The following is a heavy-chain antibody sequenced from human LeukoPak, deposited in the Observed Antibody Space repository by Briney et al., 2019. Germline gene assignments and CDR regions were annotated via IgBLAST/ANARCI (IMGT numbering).Heavy chain of an antibody. J-gene: IGHJ5*02. CDR1: GDSVSSNSVT. D-gene: IGHD5-18*01. V-gene: IGHV6-1*01. Sequence: SQTLSLTSAISGDSVSSNSVTWNWIRQSPSRGLEWLGRTYYRSKWYYDYAVSVKSRITIDPDTSKNQFSLQLNSVTPEDTAVYYCARGEGYSYGYWWFDPWGQGTLVTVSS. CDR3: ARGEGYSYGYWWFDP. CDR2: TYYRSKWYY.